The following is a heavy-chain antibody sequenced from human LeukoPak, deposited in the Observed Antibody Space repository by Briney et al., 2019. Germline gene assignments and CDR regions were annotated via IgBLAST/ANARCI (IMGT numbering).Heavy chain of an antibody. J-gene: IGHJ6*03. D-gene: IGHD6-13*01. CDR3: ARDGDIAAAGDYYYYYMDV. CDR1: GGTFSSYA. V-gene: IGHV1-69*05. CDR2: IIPIFGTA. Sequence: ASVKVSCKASGGTFSSYAISWVRQAPGQGLEWMGGIIPIFGTASYAQKFQGRVTITTDESTSTAYMELSSLRSEDTAVYYCARDGDIAAAGDYYYYYMDVWGKGTTVTVSS.